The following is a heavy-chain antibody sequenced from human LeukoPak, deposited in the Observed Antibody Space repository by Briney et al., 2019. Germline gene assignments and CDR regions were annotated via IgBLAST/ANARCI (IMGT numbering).Heavy chain of an antibody. CDR1: GYMFTGYY. V-gene: IGHV1-2*02. D-gene: IGHD3-22*01. Sequence: ASVKVSCKASGYMFTGYYIHWVRQAPGQGLEWMGWINPNNGGTSYAQKFQGRVTMTRDTSISTAYMELSRVTSDDTAVYYCARSSTYNFDSSGYFDYWGQGTLVTVSS. CDR3: ARSSTYNFDSSGYFDY. J-gene: IGHJ4*02. CDR2: INPNNGGT.